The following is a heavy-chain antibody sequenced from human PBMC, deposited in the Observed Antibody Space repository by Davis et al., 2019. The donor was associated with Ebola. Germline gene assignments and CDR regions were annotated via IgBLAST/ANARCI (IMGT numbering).Heavy chain of an antibody. CDR1: GYSVSSYY. Sequence: ASVKVSCKASGYSVSSYYMYWVRQAPGQGLEWMGWINTNTGNPTYAQGFTGRFVFSLDTSVSTAYLQISSLKAEDTAVYYCARGRGLRDYWGKGTLVTVSS. V-gene: IGHV7-4-1*02. J-gene: IGHJ4*02. D-gene: IGHD3-10*01. CDR3: ARGRGLRDY. CDR2: INTNTGNP.